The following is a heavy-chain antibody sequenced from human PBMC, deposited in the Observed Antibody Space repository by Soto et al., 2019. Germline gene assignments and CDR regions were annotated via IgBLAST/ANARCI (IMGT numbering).Heavy chain of an antibody. CDR2: ISGSGGST. CDR3: AKATVASHSSGWYFKGPLDY. D-gene: IGHD6-19*01. J-gene: IGHJ4*02. Sequence: GGSLRLSCAASGFTFSSYAMSWVRQAPGKGLEWVSAISGSGGSTYYADSVKGRFTISRDNSKNTLYLQMNSLRAEDTAVYYCAKATVASHSSGWYFKGPLDYWGQGTLVTVSS. V-gene: IGHV3-23*01. CDR1: GFTFSSYA.